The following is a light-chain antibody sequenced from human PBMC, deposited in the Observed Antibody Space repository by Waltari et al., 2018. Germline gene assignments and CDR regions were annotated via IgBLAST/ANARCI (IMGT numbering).Light chain of an antibody. V-gene: IGKV3-20*01. CDR2: HAS. CDR1: QSISNS. J-gene: IGKJ1*01. Sequence: EIVLTQSPGTLSLSPGERATLSCRASQSISNSLAWSQQKPGQAPRLLIYHASSRAAGSPDRFSGSGSGTDFSLTISRLEPEDFAVYYCQHYESLPVTFGQGTKVEIK. CDR3: QHYESLPVT.